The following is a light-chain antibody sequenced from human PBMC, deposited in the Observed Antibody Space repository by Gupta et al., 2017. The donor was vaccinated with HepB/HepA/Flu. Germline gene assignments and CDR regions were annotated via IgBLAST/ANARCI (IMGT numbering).Light chain of an antibody. CDR3: CADAITAVV. J-gene: IGLJ2*01. Sequence: QSVLPQPASVSGSPGQSITISCTGTRSDGGSYNLVSWYQQHPGKAPKLLIYEVNKWASEVSHRFSGSKSANIAALTVSGRQAEDEAYYYFCADAITAVVFGGGTTLTVL. V-gene: IGLV2-23*02. CDR2: EVN. CDR1: RSDGGSYNL.